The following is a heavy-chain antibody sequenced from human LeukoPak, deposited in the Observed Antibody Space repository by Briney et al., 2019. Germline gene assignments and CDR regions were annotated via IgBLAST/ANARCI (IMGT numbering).Heavy chain of an antibody. CDR1: GDSINNYY. J-gene: IGHJ6*03. CDR3: ARTTEGGYSYGYFYYYYMDV. D-gene: IGHD5-18*01. CDR2: IYYSGGT. Sequence: SETLSLTCTVSGDSINNYYWSWIRQPPGKGLEWIGYIYYSGGTNYKSSLKSRVTISVDTSKNQFSLKLRSVTAADTAVYYCARTTEGGYSYGYFYYYYMDVWGKGTTVTISS. V-gene: IGHV4-59*01.